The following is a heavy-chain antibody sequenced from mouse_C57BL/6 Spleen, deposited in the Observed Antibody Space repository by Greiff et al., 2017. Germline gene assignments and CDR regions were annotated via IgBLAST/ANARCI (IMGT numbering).Heavy chain of an antibody. Sequence: EVKLVESGGDLVKPGGSLKLSCAASGFTFSSYGMSWVRQTPDKRLEWVATISSGGSYTYYPDSVKGRFTISRDNAKNTLYLQMSSLQSEDTAMYYCARQRDVYYPYYYAMDYWGQGTSVTVSS. D-gene: IGHD2-3*01. V-gene: IGHV5-6*02. J-gene: IGHJ4*01. CDR2: ISSGGSYT. CDR1: GFTFSSYG. CDR3: ARQRDVYYPYYYAMDY.